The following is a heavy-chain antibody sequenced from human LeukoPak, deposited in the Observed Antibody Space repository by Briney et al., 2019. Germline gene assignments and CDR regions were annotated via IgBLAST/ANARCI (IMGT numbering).Heavy chain of an antibody. D-gene: IGHD3-22*01. CDR2: IYYSGST. V-gene: IGHV4-59*12. J-gene: IGHJ5*02. CDR3: AGGWAKDSSGYYYGRINWFDP. Sequence: SETLSLTCTVSGVSISSYYLSWIRQPPGKGLEWIWYIYYSGSTNYNPSLKRRVTISVDTSKNQFSLKLSSVTAADTAVYYCAGGWAKDSSGYYYGRINWFDPWGQGTLVTVSS. CDR1: GVSISSYY.